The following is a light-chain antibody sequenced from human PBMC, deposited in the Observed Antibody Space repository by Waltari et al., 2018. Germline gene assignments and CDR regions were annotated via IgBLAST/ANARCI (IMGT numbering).Light chain of an antibody. CDR3: QQLNSYQWT. V-gene: IGKV1-9*01. CDR2: AAY. CDR1: HGISNY. J-gene: IGKJ1*01. Sequence: IQLTQSPSSLSASVGDRVTITCRASHGISNYLACYQQKPGKAPKLLIYAAYTWQSGVPSRFSGSGSGTDYNLTISSLQTEDFATYYCQQLNSYQWTFGQGTKVEIK.